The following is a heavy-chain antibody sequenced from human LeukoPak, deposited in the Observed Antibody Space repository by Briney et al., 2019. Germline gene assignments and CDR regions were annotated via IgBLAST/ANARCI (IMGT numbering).Heavy chain of an antibody. J-gene: IGHJ4*02. V-gene: IGHV4-61*02. CDR1: GGSISSGSYY. Sequence: SQTLSLTCTVSGGSISSGSYYWSWIRQPAGKGLEWIGRIYTSGSTDYNPSLKSRVTISVDTSKNQFSLKLSSVTAADTAVYYCVRSSPVGATFYFDYWGQGTLVTVSS. CDR2: IYTSGST. D-gene: IGHD1-26*01. CDR3: VRSSPVGATFYFDY.